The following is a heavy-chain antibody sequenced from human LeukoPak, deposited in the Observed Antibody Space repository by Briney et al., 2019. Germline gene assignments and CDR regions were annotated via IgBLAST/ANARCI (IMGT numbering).Heavy chain of an antibody. J-gene: IGHJ4*02. CDR2: IYPGDSDT. CDR1: GYSFTSYW. V-gene: IGHV5-51*01. D-gene: IGHD3-10*01. CDR3: ARSYGSGSYYNFGFDY. Sequence: GESLKISCKGSGYSFTSYWIGWVRQMPGKGLEWMGIIYPGDSDTTYSPSFQGQVTISADKSISTAYLQWGSLKASDTAMYYCARSYGSGSYYNFGFDYWGQGTLVTVSS.